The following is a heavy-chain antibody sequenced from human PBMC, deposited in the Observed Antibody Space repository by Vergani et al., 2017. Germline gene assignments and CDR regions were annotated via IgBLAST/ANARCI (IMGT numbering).Heavy chain of an antibody. J-gene: IGHJ5*02. D-gene: IGHD6-19*01. CDR1: GGSISSSSYY. V-gene: IGHV4-39*01. Sequence: QLQLQESGPGLVKPSETLSLTCTVSGGSISSSSYYWGWIRQPPGKGLEWIGSIYYSGSTYYNPSLKSRVTISVDTSKNQFSLKLSSVTAADTAVYYCARQLLAGSYSSGWYLTNTEFDPWGQGTLVTVSS. CDR2: IYYSGST. CDR3: ARQLLAGSYSSGWYLTNTEFDP.